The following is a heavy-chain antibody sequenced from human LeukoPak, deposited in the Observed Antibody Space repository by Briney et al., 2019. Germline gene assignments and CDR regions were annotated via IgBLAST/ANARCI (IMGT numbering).Heavy chain of an antibody. Sequence: PSETLSLTCTVSGGSISNYYWNWIRQSPGKGLEWIVYIYFSGYTNYNPSLKSRVTISVDTSNNQFSLQLSSVTAADTAVYYCAREAVNGFDLWGQGTMVTVSS. CDR2: IYFSGYT. V-gene: IGHV4-59*01. J-gene: IGHJ3*01. CDR3: AREAVNGFDL. D-gene: IGHD4-23*01. CDR1: GGSISNYY.